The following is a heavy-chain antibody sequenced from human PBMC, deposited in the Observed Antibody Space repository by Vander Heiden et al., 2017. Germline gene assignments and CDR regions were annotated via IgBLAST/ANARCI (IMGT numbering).Heavy chain of an antibody. CDR2: INPNSGGT. J-gene: IGHJ6*02. Sequence: QVQLVQSGAEVKKPGASVKVSCKASGYTFTGYYMHWVRQAPGQGLEWMGWINPNSGGTNYAQKFQGRVTMTRDTSISTAYMELSRLRSDDTAVYYCARRRALRGVNYYGMDVWGQGTTVTVSS. D-gene: IGHD3-10*01. V-gene: IGHV1-2*02. CDR1: GYTFTGYY. CDR3: ARRRALRGVNYYGMDV.